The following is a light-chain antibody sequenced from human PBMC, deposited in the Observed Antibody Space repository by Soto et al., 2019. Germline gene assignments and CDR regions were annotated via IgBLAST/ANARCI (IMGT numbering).Light chain of an antibody. CDR2: DAS. J-gene: IGKJ4*01. Sequence: IQMTQSPSSLSASVGDRVTITCGASQGIRNDLGWYQQKPGKDPKLLIYDASSLESGVPSRFSGSGSGTEFTLTISSLQPDDFATYYCQQYNSYSLTFGGGTKVDIK. V-gene: IGKV1-17*01. CDR1: QGIRND. CDR3: QQYNSYSLT.